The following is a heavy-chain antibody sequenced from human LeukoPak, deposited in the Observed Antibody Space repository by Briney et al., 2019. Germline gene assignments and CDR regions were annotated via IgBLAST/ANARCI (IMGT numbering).Heavy chain of an antibody. CDR3: AKGGNYCTGGVCYYYYMDV. Sequence: PGRSLRLSCAAPGFTFRSYAMSWVRQASGKGLEWLSSTSGRGGSTYYADSVKGQFTVSRDNSKNPLFLQMNSLIAEDTAEYYCAKGGNYCTGGVCYYYYMDVWGKGTTVTVSS. CDR1: GFTFRSYA. J-gene: IGHJ6*03. CDR2: TSGRGGST. D-gene: IGHD2-8*02. V-gene: IGHV3-23*01.